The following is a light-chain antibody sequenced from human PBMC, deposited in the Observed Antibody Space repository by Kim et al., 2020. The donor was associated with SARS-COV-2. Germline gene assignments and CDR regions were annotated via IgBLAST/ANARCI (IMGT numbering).Light chain of an antibody. CDR1: SRYVGGYNY. CDR3: CSYAGSYTNYV. J-gene: IGLJ1*01. Sequence: SVTISCTGTSRYVGGYNYVSWYQQHPGKAPKVMIYDVSKRPSGVPDRFSGSKSGNTASLTISGLQAEDEADYYCCSYAGSYTNYVFGTGTKVTVL. V-gene: IGLV2-11*01. CDR2: DVS.